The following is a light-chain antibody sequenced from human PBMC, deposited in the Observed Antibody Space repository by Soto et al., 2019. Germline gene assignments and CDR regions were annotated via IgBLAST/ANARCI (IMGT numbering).Light chain of an antibody. CDR1: QSINTW. V-gene: IGKV1-5*03. CDR3: QQYKSFSYT. J-gene: IGKJ4*01. CDR2: KTS. Sequence: DIQMTQSPSTLSASVGDRVTITCRASQSINTWLAWYQQKPGKAPKLLIYKTSGLESGVPSRFSGSGSGTEFTLTISGLQPDDFATYYCQQYKSFSYTFGGGTRVEVK.